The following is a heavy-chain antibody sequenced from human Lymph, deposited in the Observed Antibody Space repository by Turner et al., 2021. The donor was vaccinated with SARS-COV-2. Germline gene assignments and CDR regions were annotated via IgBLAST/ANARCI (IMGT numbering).Heavy chain of an antibody. V-gene: IGHV4-39*01. CDR3: AGLIVVVTEHVLGSSAFDI. CDR1: GRSISSSSYY. D-gene: IGHD2-21*02. Sequence: QLQLQESGPGLEKPSETLSPTCPVCGRSISSSSYYWGWIRQPPGKGLEWIGSIYYSGSTYYNPSLKSRVTISGDTSKNQFSLKLSSVTAADTAMYYCAGLIVVVTEHVLGSSAFDIWGQGTMVAISS. CDR2: IYYSGST. J-gene: IGHJ3*02.